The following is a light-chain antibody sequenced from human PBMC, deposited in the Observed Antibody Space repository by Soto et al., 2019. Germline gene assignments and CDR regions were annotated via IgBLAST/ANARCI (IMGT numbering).Light chain of an antibody. V-gene: IGLV2-23*01. CDR2: EGS. CDR3: CSYAGPWV. Sequence: QSALTQPASVSGSPGQSITISCTGTSSDVGSYNLVSWYQQHPGKAPKLMIYEGSKRPSGVSNRFSGSKSGNTASLTISGRQDEDEADYYCCSYAGPWVFGGGTQLTVL. J-gene: IGLJ3*02. CDR1: SSDVGSYNL.